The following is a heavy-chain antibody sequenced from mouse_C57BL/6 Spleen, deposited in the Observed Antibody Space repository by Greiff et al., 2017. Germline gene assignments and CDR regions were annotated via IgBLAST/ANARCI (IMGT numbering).Heavy chain of an antibody. J-gene: IGHJ2*01. Sequence: QVQLQQPGAELVRPGSSVKLSCKASGYTFTSYWMHWVKQRPIQGLEWIGNIDPSDSETHYNQKFKDKATLTVDKSSSTAYMQLSSLTSEDSAVYYCARLGNYRDFDYWGQGTTLTVSS. D-gene: IGHD2-1*01. V-gene: IGHV1-52*01. CDR3: ARLGNYRDFDY. CDR1: GYTFTSYW. CDR2: IDPSDSET.